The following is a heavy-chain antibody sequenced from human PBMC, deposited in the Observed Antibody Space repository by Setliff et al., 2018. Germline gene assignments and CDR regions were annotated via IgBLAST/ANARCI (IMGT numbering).Heavy chain of an antibody. V-gene: IGHV3-7*01. CDR3: ARYGIIATIDR. CDR1: ALTFSSYW. CDR2: MKEDGSEK. Sequence: QSGGSLRLSCAASALTFSSYWMTWVRQAPGKGLEWVANMKEDGSEKYYVDSVKGRFTISRDNAKNSLYLQMNSLRVEDTAVYYCARYGIIATIDRWGQGTLVTVSS. J-gene: IGHJ5*02. D-gene: IGHD1-7*01.